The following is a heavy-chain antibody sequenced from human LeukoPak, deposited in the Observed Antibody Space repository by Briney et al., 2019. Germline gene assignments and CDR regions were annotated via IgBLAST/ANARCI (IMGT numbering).Heavy chain of an antibody. V-gene: IGHV3-53*01. CDR2: IYSGGST. CDR3: ARENVGATTYY. CDR1: GFTVSSNY. D-gene: IGHD1-26*01. J-gene: IGHJ4*02. Sequence: GGSLRLSCAASGFTVSSNYMSLVRQAPGKGLEWVSVIYSGGSTYYADSVKGRFTISRDNSKNTLYLQMNSLRAEDTAVYYCARENVGATTYYWGQGTLVTVSS.